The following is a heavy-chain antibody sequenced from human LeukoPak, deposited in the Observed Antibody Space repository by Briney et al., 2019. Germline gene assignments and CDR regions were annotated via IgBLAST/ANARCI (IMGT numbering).Heavy chain of an antibody. J-gene: IGHJ4*02. Sequence: GGSLRLSCAASGFTFSDYYLTWVRQAPGKGLEWVSIIYSGGTTYYADSVKGRFTMSRDESKNTLYLEMNSLRAEDTAVYYCAREWLRRIDFWGQGTLVTVSS. CDR2: IYSGGTT. D-gene: IGHD5-12*01. CDR1: GFTFSDYY. V-gene: IGHV3-66*01. CDR3: AREWLRRIDF.